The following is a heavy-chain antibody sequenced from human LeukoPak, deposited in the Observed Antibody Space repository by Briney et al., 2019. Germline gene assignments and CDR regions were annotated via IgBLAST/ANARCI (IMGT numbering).Heavy chain of an antibody. CDR3: AKDLPGSLDGSDI. V-gene: IGHV3-23*01. Sequence: QPGGSLRLSCAASGFTFSSYAMHWVRQAPGKGLEWVSSVSVGGDNTYYADSGKGRFAISRDNSKNTLDLQMNSLGAEDTAVYSCAKDLPGSLDGSDIWGQGTMVTVSA. D-gene: IGHD3-10*01. CDR1: GFTFSSYA. CDR2: VSVGGDNT. J-gene: IGHJ3*02.